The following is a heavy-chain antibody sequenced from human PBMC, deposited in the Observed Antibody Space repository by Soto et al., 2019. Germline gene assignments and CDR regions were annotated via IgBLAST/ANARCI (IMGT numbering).Heavy chain of an antibody. D-gene: IGHD3-22*01. CDR1: GGTFSSYA. V-gene: IGHV1-69*13. CDR2: IIPIFGTA. J-gene: IGHJ6*02. CDR3: ARAYYYDSSGYFSSFSYYYYGMGV. Sequence: SVKVSCKASGGTFSSYAISWVRQAPGQGLEWMGGIIPIFGTANYAQKFQGRVTITADESTSTAYMELSSLRSEDTAVYYCARAYYYDSSGYFSSFSYYYYGMGVWGQGTTVTVSS.